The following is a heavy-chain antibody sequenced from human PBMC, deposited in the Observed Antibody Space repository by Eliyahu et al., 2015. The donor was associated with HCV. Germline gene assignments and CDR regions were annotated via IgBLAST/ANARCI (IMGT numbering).Heavy chain of an antibody. CDR1: GFTISKYW. CDR3: GKGGGAADY. D-gene: IGHD1-26*01. CDR2: IKEDGSDK. Sequence: EEQLVESGGDLVXPGGXXXLSCXASGFTISKYWMPWVRQAPGKGLEWVASIKEDGSDKYYVDSVKGRFTISRDNAKNSLYLQMHSLSAEDTAVYYCGKGGGAADYWGQGTLVTVSS. V-gene: IGHV3-7*01. J-gene: IGHJ4*02.